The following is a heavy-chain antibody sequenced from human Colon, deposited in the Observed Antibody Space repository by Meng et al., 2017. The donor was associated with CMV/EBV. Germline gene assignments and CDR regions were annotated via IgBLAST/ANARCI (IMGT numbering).Heavy chain of an antibody. V-gene: IGHV3-33*06. J-gene: IGHJ6*02. Sequence: LKISCAASGFTFSSYGMHWVRQAPGKGLEWVAVIWYDGSNKYYADSVKGRFTISRDNSKNTLYLQMNSLRAEDTAVYYCAKVGVGLGYCSGGSCYPHYYYYGMDVWGQGTTVTVSS. CDR1: GFTFSSYG. CDR2: IWYDGSNK. D-gene: IGHD2-15*01. CDR3: AKVGVGLGYCSGGSCYPHYYYYGMDV.